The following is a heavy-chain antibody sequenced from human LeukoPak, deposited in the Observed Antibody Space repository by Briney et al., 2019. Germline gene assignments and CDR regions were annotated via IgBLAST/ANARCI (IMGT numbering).Heavy chain of an antibody. CDR1: GGSVSSRHYY. Sequence: SETLSLTCTVSGGSVSSRHYYWGWIRQPPGKGLEWIGSVYCSGTTYYNPSLKSRVTISVDTSKNEFSLKVNSVTAADTAVYFCARQADFGGVIVSSWFDPWGEGAQVTVSS. D-gene: IGHD3-16*02. CDR3: ARQADFGGVIVSSWFDP. CDR2: VYCSGTT. V-gene: IGHV4-39*01. J-gene: IGHJ5*02.